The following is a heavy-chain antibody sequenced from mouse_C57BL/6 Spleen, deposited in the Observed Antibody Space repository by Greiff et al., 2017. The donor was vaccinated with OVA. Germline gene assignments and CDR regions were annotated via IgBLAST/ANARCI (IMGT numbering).Heavy chain of an antibody. V-gene: IGHV1-53*01. J-gene: IGHJ4*01. Sequence: VQLQQSGTKLVKPGASVKLSCKASGYTFTSYWMHWVKQRPGQGLEWIGKINPSDGGTKYNEKFKGKATLTVDTSSSTAYMQLSSLTSEDSAVYFCARTSDGVLDYWGQGTSLTVSS. CDR1: GYTFTSYW. CDR3: ARTSDGVLDY. D-gene: IGHD1-1*02. CDR2: INPSDGGT.